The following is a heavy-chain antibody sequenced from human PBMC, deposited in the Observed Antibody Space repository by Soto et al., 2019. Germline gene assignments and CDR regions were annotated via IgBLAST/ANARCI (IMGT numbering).Heavy chain of an antibody. D-gene: IGHD5-12*01. J-gene: IGHJ4*02. CDR1: GGSISYGGYY. Sequence: TLSLTCTVSGGSISYGGYYWSWIRQHPGKGLEWIGYIYYNGATYYNPSLKSRVTISVDTSKNQFSLTMNSVSAADTAVYYCARRGPGVATGSEEFDYWGQGTLVTVSS. V-gene: IGHV4-31*03. CDR2: IYYNGAT. CDR3: ARRGPGVATGSEEFDY.